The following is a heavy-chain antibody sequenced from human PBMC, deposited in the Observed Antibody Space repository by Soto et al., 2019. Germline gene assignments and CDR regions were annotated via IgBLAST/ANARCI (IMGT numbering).Heavy chain of an antibody. Sequence: EPLSLTCAVYGGSFSGYYWSWIRQPPGKGLEWIGEINHSGSTNYNPSLKSRVTISVDTSKNQFSLKLSSVTAADTAVYYCARDYYDSSGYPYDYWGQGTLVTVSS. CDR2: INHSGST. CDR1: GGSFSGYY. CDR3: ARDYYDSSGYPYDY. J-gene: IGHJ4*02. V-gene: IGHV4-34*01. D-gene: IGHD3-22*01.